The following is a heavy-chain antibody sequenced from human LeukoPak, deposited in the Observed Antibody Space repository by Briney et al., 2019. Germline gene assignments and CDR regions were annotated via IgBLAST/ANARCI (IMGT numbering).Heavy chain of an antibody. CDR2: INHSGST. CDR1: GGSFSGYY. Sequence: PSETLSLTCAVYGGSFSGYYWSWIRQPPGKGLEWIGEINHSGSTNYNPSLKSRVTISVDTSKNQFSLKLGSVTAADTAVYYCARGRLVAAAGTYYFDYWGQGTLVTVSS. CDR3: ARGRLVAAAGTYYFDY. J-gene: IGHJ4*02. D-gene: IGHD6-13*01. V-gene: IGHV4-34*01.